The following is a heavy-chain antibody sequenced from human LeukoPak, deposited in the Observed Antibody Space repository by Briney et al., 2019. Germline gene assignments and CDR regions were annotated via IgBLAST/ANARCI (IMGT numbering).Heavy chain of an antibody. CDR1: GGSISSGTHY. CDR3: AASSGVTLGRF. CDR2: IYYTGIT. D-gene: IGHD3-16*01. Sequence: PSETLSLTCTVSGGSISSGTHYYNWIRQHPGKGLEWIGYIYYTGITSYNPSLKSRVTMSVDTSTNQVSLKVTSLTAADTAVYYCAASSGVTLGRFWGQGALVTVPS. J-gene: IGHJ4*02. V-gene: IGHV4-31*03.